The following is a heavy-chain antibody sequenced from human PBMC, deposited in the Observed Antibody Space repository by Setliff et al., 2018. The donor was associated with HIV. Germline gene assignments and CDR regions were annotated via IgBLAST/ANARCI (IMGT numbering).Heavy chain of an antibody. CDR3: ARGFDYAQRPPLYYFDY. V-gene: IGHV4-31*03. D-gene: IGHD2-2*01. Sequence: SETLSLTCTVSGGSISSGYYYWSWIRQHPGKGLEWIGYIYYSGNPFYNPSPRSRVTISLDTSKNQFSLKLSSVTAADTAVYYCARGFDYAQRPPLYYFDYWGQGTLVTVSS. CDR1: GGSISSGYYY. J-gene: IGHJ4*02. CDR2: IYYSGNP.